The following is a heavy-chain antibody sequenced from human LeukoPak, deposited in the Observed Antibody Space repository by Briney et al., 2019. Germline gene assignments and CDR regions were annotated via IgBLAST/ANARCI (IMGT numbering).Heavy chain of an antibody. V-gene: IGHV3-30*02. Sequence: GGSLRLSCAASGFTFSSYGMHWVRQAPGKGLEWVAFIRYDGSSKYYADSVKGRFTISRDNSKNTQYLQMNSLRVEDTAVYYCAKDRDYSSSWPRYYFDYWGQGTLVTVSS. CDR2: IRYDGSSK. J-gene: IGHJ4*02. CDR1: GFTFSSYG. D-gene: IGHD6-13*01. CDR3: AKDRDYSSSWPRYYFDY.